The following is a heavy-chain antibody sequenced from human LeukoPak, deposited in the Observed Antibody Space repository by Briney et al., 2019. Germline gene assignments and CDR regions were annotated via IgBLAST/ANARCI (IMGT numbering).Heavy chain of an antibody. V-gene: IGHV4-39*01. Sequence: SETLSLTCTVSGDSISSSSYYWGWIRQPPGKGLEWIGSVYYSGTTYDNPSPKSGATISVTTSKTQFSVKLSPWTAADTAVYYCARRLSGSYWHAFDIWGQGTMVSVSS. CDR1: GDSISSSSYY. CDR2: VYYSGTT. CDR3: ARRLSGSYWHAFDI. D-gene: IGHD1-26*01. J-gene: IGHJ3*02.